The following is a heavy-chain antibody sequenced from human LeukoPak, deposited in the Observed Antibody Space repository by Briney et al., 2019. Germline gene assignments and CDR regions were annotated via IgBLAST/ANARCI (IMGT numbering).Heavy chain of an antibody. Sequence: PGGSLRLSCAASGFTFSSYAMHLVRQAPGKGLEWVAVISYDGSNKYYADSVKGRFTISRDNSKNTLYLQMNSLRAEDTAVYYCARATIAVAGTLWGQGTLVTVSS. CDR3: ARATIAVAGTL. CDR1: GFTFSSYA. J-gene: IGHJ4*02. D-gene: IGHD6-19*01. V-gene: IGHV3-30-3*01. CDR2: ISYDGSNK.